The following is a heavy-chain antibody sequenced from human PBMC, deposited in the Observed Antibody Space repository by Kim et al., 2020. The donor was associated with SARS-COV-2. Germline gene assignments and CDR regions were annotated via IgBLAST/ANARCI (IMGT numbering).Heavy chain of an antibody. Sequence: GGSLRLSCAVSGFTFSNNAMNWVRQAPGKGLEWVSGISGHGSDTYYADSVKGRLTISRDTSKNTLYLQMNSLRAEDTAVYDCAKDVWGYAGMDVWGQGA. CDR1: GFTFSNNA. CDR2: ISGHGSDT. D-gene: IGHD3-16*01. V-gene: IGHV3-23*01. CDR3: AKDVWGYAGMDV. J-gene: IGHJ6*02.